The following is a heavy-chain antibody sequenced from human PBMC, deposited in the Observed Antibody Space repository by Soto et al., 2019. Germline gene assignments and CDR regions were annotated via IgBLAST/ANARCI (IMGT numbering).Heavy chain of an antibody. CDR3: ARDTVAGTKGGYYYGMDV. CDR1: GFTFNSYW. J-gene: IGHJ6*02. D-gene: IGHD6-19*01. V-gene: IGHV3-74*01. CDR2: INSDGSST. Sequence: HPGGSLRLSCAASGFTFNSYWMHWVRQAPGKGLVWVSRINSDGSSTSYADSVKGRFTISRDNAKNTLYLQMNSLGAEDTAVYYCARDTVAGTKGGYYYGMDVWGQGTTVTVSS.